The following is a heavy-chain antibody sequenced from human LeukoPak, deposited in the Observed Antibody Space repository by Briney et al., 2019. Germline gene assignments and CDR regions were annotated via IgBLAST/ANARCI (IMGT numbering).Heavy chain of an antibody. CDR2: ISSRSSYI. CDR3: AREGIAAAGTYYYYGMDV. D-gene: IGHD6-13*01. Sequence: AGGSLRLSCAASGFTFSSYSMNWVRQAPGKGLEWVSSISSRSSYIYYADSVKGRFTISRDNAKNPLYLQMNSLRAEDTAVYYCAREGIAAAGTYYYYGMDVWGKGTTVTVSS. CDR1: GFTFSSYS. V-gene: IGHV3-21*03. J-gene: IGHJ6*04.